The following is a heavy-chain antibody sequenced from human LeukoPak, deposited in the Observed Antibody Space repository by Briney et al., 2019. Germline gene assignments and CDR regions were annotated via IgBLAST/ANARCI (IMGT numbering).Heavy chain of an antibody. CDR2: ISTSAETK. J-gene: IGHJ4*02. CDR3: AKDDAWLRFGE. CDR1: GFTFSNQR. Sequence: GGALRLSWAASGFTFSNQRMEWVRQARGRGVGWVSAISTSAETKPYAACAKGRFPISRENSKTTLYMGVISLTAEDTAVYYCAKDDAWLRFGEWGQGTLVTVSS. D-gene: IGHD3-10*01. V-gene: IGHV3-23*01.